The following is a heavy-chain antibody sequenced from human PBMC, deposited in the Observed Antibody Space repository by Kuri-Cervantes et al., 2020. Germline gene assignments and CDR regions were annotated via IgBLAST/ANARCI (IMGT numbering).Heavy chain of an antibody. CDR1: GYSISSGYY. CDR3: ARAYSSSSYDWLDP. D-gene: IGHD6-6*01. Sequence: SETLSLTCAASGYSISSGYYWGWIRQPPGKGLEWIGSIYHSGSTYYNPSLKSRVTISVDRSQNQFSLKLSSVTAADTAVYYCARAYSSSSYDWLDPWGQGTLVTVSS. CDR2: IYHSGST. V-gene: IGHV4-38-2*01. J-gene: IGHJ5*02.